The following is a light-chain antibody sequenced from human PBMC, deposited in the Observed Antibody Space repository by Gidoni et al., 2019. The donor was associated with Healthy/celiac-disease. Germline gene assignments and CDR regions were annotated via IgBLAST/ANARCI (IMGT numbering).Light chain of an antibody. J-gene: IGKJ2*01. CDR2: GAS. CDR1: QSVSSN. Sequence: TLAGSPGERATLSCRASQSVSSNVAWYQQKPGQAPRLLIYGASTRATGIPARFSGSGSGTEFTLTISSLQSEDFAVYYCQQYNNWPPYTFGQGTKLEIK. V-gene: IGKV3-15*01. CDR3: QQYNNWPPYT.